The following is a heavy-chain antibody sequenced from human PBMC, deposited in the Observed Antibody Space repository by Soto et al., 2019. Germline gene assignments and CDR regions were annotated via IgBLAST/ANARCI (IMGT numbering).Heavy chain of an antibody. CDR2: ISAYNGKT. Sequence: QDQLVQSGPEVKKPGASVKVSCKASGYTFINYGIIWVRQAPGQGLEWMGWISAYNGKTNYAQKLQGRVTMXXDXSXXTAYMDLRSLRSDDTAVFYCARGGRMSANTLAFDIWGQGTMVTVSS. D-gene: IGHD3-16*01. V-gene: IGHV1-18*01. CDR1: GYTFINYG. J-gene: IGHJ3*02. CDR3: ARGGRMSANTLAFDI.